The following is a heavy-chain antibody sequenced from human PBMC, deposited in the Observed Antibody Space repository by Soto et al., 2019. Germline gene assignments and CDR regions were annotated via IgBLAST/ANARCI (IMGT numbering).Heavy chain of an antibody. CDR2: ISWNSGSI. CDR3: AKGVVAGSYYYYMDV. J-gene: IGHJ6*03. V-gene: IGHV3-9*01. CDR1: GFTFDDYA. Sequence: DVQLVESGGGLVQPGRSLRLSCAASGFTFDDYAMHWVRQAPGKGLEWVSGISWNSGSIGYADSVKGRFTISRDNAKNSLYLQMNSLRAEDTALYYCAKGVVAGSYYYYMDVWGKGTTVTVSS. D-gene: IGHD3-22*01.